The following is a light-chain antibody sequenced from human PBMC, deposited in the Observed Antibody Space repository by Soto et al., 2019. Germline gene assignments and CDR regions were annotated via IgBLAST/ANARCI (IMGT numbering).Light chain of an antibody. V-gene: IGKV3-20*01. CDR2: GAS. Sequence: EIVLTQSPGTLSLSPGERATLSCRASQSVSSSYLAWYQQKPGQAPRLLIYGASSRATGIPDRFSGGGSGTDFPLTISSLEPEDFAVYYCQQYGTSPSTLGPGTKVDIK. J-gene: IGKJ3*01. CDR3: QQYGTSPST. CDR1: QSVSSSY.